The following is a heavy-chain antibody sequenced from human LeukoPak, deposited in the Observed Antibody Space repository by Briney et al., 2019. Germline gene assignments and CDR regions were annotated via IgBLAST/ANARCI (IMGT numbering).Heavy chain of an antibody. Sequence: SETLSLTCTVSGGSISSYYWSWIRQPPGKRLEWIGYIYYSGSTNYNPSLKSRVTISVDTSKNQFSLKLSSVTAADTAVYYCARSDSSGYYYRVFDYWGQGTLVTVSS. CDR2: IYYSGST. J-gene: IGHJ4*02. CDR1: GGSISSYY. CDR3: ARSDSSGYYYRVFDY. V-gene: IGHV4-59*01. D-gene: IGHD3-22*01.